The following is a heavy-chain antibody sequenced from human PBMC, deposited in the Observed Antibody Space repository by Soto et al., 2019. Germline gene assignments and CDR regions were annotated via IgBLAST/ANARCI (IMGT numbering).Heavy chain of an antibody. CDR1: GFTFSNYV. CDR2: ISGSGDNT. V-gene: IGHV3-23*01. CDR3: AKGAYAVVAASYFDY. Sequence: GGSLRLSCAASGFTFSNYVMSWVRQAPGKGLEWVSGISGSGDNTYYADSVKGRFTIARDNSKNTLYLQMNSLRAEDTAVYYCAKGAYAVVAASYFDYWGQGTLVTVSS. J-gene: IGHJ4*02. D-gene: IGHD2-15*01.